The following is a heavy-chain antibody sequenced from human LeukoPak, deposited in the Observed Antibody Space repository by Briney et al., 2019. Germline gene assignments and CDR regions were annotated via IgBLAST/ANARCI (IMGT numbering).Heavy chain of an antibody. Sequence: GGSLRLSCAASGFTFSSYWMSWVRHPPGKGLEWVANIKQDGSEKYYVDSVKGRCTISRDNAKNSLYLQMNSLRAEDTAVYYCASILRGYSGYDFFGYWGQGTLVTVSS. D-gene: IGHD5-12*01. CDR3: ASILRGYSGYDFFGY. CDR1: GFTFSSYW. J-gene: IGHJ4*02. V-gene: IGHV3-7*03. CDR2: IKQDGSEK.